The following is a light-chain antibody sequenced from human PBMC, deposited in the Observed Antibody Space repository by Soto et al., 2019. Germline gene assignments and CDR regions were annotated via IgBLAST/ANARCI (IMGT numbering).Light chain of an antibody. CDR1: QTADKW. J-gene: IGKJ2*01. V-gene: IGKV1-5*01. Sequence: DIQVTQSPSTLSASVGGRVIIACRASQTADKWVAWYQQKPGKAPNVLIYDASRLESGVPSRFSGSGSGTLFTLTISNLQPDDFATYYCQQYNDYPYTFGQGTKVEI. CDR3: QQYNDYPYT. CDR2: DAS.